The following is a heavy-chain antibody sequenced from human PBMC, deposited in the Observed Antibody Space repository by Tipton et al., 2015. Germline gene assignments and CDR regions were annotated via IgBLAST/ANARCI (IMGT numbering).Heavy chain of an antibody. CDR1: GGSISSGKYY. J-gene: IGHJ4*02. V-gene: IGHV4-31*02. Sequence: LRLSCTVSGGSISSGKYYWSWIRQHPGKGLEWIGYIYYSGNTYYNPSLKSQVTISVDTSKSQFSLKLTSVTAADTAVYYCARVKVATMLYYFDYWGQGTLVTVSS. D-gene: IGHD5-12*01. CDR3: ARVKVATMLYYFDY. CDR2: IYYSGNT.